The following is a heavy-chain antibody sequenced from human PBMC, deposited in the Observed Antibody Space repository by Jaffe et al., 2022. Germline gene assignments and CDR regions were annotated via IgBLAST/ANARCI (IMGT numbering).Heavy chain of an antibody. CDR2: IYHSGST. J-gene: IGHJ6*03. V-gene: IGHV4-38-2*01. CDR3: ARWGEGLAAGYMDV. D-gene: IGHD3-16*01. CDR1: GYSISSGYY. Sequence: QVQLQESGPGLVKPSETLSLTCAISGYSISSGYYWGWIRQPPGKGLEWIGIIYHSGSTYYNPSLKSRVTISVDTSKNQFSLKLSSLTAADTAVYYCARWGEGLAAGYMDVWGKGTTVTVSS.